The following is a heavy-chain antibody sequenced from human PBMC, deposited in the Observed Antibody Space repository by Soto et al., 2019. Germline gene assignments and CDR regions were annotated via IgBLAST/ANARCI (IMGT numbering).Heavy chain of an antibody. CDR3: ARVDWSGNDYDC. D-gene: IGHD5-12*01. Sequence: QVQLQESGPGLVKPSETLSLTCAVSGGSISTNHWWTWVRQPPGQGLEYIGEIHHTGSTNYTPSLKSRVTISVDKSKNQFSLKLTSVTAADTAVYYCARVDWSGNDYDCWGQGTLVTVSS. V-gene: IGHV4-4*02. J-gene: IGHJ4*02. CDR2: IHHTGST. CDR1: GGSISTNHW.